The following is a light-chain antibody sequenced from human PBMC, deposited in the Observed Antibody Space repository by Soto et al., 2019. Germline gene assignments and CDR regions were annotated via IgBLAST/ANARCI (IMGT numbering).Light chain of an antibody. CDR3: SSYTSSSTLVV. V-gene: IGLV2-14*01. CDR1: SSDVGGYNY. CDR2: DVS. Sequence: QSALTQPASVSGSPGQSITISCTGTSSDVGGYNYVSWYQQHPGKAPKLMIYDVSNRPSGVSNRFSGSKSGNTASLTISGLXAEDEADYYCSSYTSSSTLVVFGGGTKLTFL. J-gene: IGLJ2*01.